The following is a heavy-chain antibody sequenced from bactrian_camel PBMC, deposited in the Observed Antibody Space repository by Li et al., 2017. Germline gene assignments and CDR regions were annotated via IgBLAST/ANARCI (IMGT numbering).Heavy chain of an antibody. V-gene: IGHV3S53*01. CDR2: IDHEGIP. Sequence: HVQLVESGGGSVQAGGSLRLSCIAKFNLDTYGVAWFRRPPGKEREGIAAIDHEGIPTYADSVEGRFILSEDNAKNTLFLQMNVLRPEDTAIYYCAADKEGSYVTHLCLVPSASSARENWYWGQGTQVTVS. CDR3: AADKEGSYVTHLCLVPSASSARENWY. D-gene: IGHD1*01. J-gene: IGHJ4*01. CDR1: FNLDTYG.